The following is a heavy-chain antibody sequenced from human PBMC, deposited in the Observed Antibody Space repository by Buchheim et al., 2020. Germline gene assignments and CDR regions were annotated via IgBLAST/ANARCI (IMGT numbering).Heavy chain of an antibody. J-gene: IGHJ6*02. D-gene: IGHD3-10*01. V-gene: IGHV4-59*01. CDR1: GGSISSYY. Sequence: QVQLQESGPGLVKPSETLSLTCTVSGGSISSYYWSWIRQPPGKGLEWIGYIYYSGSTNYNPSLKSRVTISVDTSKNQFSLKLSSVTAADTAVYYCARDLVVRGSFYGMDVWGQGTT. CDR3: ARDLVVRGSFYGMDV. CDR2: IYYSGST.